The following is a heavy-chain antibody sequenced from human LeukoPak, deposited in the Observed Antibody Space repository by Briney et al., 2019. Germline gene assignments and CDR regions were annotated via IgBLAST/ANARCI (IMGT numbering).Heavy chain of an antibody. J-gene: IGHJ4*02. Sequence: GRSLRLSCAASGFTFSRYGMHWVRQAPGKGLEWVSLISYDGGNKYYGDSVKGRFTISRDNSKNTLYLQMNSLRPEDTAVYYCVKLGKGKNLYRDPDLDYWGQGTLVTVSS. CDR1: GFTFSRYG. CDR2: ISYDGGNK. D-gene: IGHD4-17*01. V-gene: IGHV3-30*18. CDR3: VKLGKGKNLYRDPDLDY.